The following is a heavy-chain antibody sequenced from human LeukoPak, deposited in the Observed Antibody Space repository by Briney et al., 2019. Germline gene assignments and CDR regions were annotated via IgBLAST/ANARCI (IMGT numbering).Heavy chain of an antibody. V-gene: IGHV3-21*01. CDR2: ISSSTTYM. CDR3: ARDRGSGWHTFDY. D-gene: IGHD6-19*01. CDR1: GFTFSSSY. Sequence: GGSLRLSCAASGFTFSSSYMSWVRQAPGKGLEWVSSISSSTTYMFYADSVWGRFTISRDNAKNSLYLQMNSLRAEDTAVYYCARDRGSGWHTFDYWGQGTLVTVSS. J-gene: IGHJ4*02.